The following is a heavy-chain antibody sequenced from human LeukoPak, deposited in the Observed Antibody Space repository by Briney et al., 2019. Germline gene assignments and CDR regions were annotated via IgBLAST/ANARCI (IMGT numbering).Heavy chain of an antibody. J-gene: IGHJ5*02. Sequence: ASVKVSCKASGYTFTDFYMHWVRQAPGQGLEWMGWINPNTGDTLYAQKFQGRVTMTRDTSITTAYMELSRLRSDDTAVYYCARDLMGKRPPYLFGPWGQGTLVTVSS. CDR3: ARDLMGKRPPYLFGP. D-gene: IGHD2-21*01. V-gene: IGHV1-2*02. CDR1: GYTFTDFY. CDR2: INPNTGDT.